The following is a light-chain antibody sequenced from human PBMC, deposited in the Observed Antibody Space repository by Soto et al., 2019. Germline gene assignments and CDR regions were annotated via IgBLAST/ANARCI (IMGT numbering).Light chain of an antibody. CDR3: QQFHYWWT. CDR2: DAS. CDR1: QNIDNK. V-gene: IGKV3-15*01. Sequence: EVVMTQYTATLSVSPGERATLTFRASQNIDNKLVWYQQKPGQVPRLLIYDASTRATGIPARFSGSGSGTEFTLTISSLQSEDFAFYYCQQFHYWWTFGQGTMVDI. J-gene: IGKJ1*01.